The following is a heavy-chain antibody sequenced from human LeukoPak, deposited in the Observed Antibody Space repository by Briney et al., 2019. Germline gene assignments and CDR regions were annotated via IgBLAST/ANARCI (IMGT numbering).Heavy chain of an antibody. V-gene: IGHV4-34*01. J-gene: IGHJ6*02. CDR1: GGSFSGYY. CDR3: ARGVVPAYYGMDV. D-gene: IGHD2-2*01. Sequence: SETLSLTCAVYGGSFSGYYWSWIRQPPGNGLEWIEEINHSGSTNYNPSLKSRVTISVDTSKNQFSLKLSSVTAADTAVYYRARGVVPAYYGMDVWGQGTTVTVSS. CDR2: INHSGST.